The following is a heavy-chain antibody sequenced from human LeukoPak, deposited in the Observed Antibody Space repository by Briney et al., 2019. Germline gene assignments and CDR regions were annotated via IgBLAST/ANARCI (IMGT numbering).Heavy chain of an antibody. Sequence: GGSLRLSCAASGFTFSSYSMNWVRQAPGKGLEWVSSISSSSSYINYADSVKGRFTISRDNAKNSLYLQMNSLRAEDTAVYYCASEDYWGQGTLVTVSS. CDR2: ISSSSSYI. CDR3: ASEDY. CDR1: GFTFSSYS. J-gene: IGHJ4*02. V-gene: IGHV3-21*01.